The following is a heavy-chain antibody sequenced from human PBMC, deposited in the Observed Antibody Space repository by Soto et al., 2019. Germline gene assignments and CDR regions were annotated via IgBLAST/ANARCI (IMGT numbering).Heavy chain of an antibody. V-gene: IGHV1-8*01. CDR2: MNPNSGNT. CDR3: ASGYSSGSPSSRPFDY. Sequence: QVPLVQSGAEVKKPGASVKVSCKASGYTFTSYDINWVRQATGQGLEWMGWMNPNSGNTGYAQKFQGRVTMTRNTSISTAYMELSSLRSEDTAVYYCASGYSSGSPSSRPFDYWGQGTLVTVSS. CDR1: GYTFTSYD. J-gene: IGHJ4*02. D-gene: IGHD6-19*01.